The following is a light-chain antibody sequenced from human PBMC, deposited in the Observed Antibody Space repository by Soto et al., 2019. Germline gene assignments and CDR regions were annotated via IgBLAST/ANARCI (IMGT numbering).Light chain of an antibody. CDR2: DNY. Sequence: QSVLTQPPSVSAAPGQNVTISCSGSYSNIGNNDVSWYQQFPGTVPKLLIYDNYKRPSGIPDRFSGSKSGTSATLGISGLQTWDEADYYCRTWDSSLRGVFGGGTKLTVL. CDR3: RTWDSSLRGV. CDR1: YSNIGNND. V-gene: IGLV1-51*01. J-gene: IGLJ3*02.